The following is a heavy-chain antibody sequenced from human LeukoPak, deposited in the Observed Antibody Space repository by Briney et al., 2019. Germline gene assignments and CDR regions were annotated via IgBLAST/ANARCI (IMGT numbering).Heavy chain of an antibody. CDR1: GGSISSSSYY. D-gene: IGHD6-19*01. J-gene: IGHJ4*02. V-gene: IGHV4-39*01. CDR3: ASRPRGLSSGWLDDY. Sequence: PSETLSLTCTVSGGSISSSSYYWGWIRQPPGKGLEWIGSIYYSGSTYYNPSLKSRVTISVDTSKNQFSLKLSSMTAADTAVYYCASRPRGLSSGWLDDYWGQGTLVTVSS. CDR2: IYYSGST.